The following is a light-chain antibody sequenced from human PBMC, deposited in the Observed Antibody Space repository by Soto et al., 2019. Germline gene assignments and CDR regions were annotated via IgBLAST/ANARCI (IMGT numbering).Light chain of an antibody. CDR3: QQSNSYPRT. Sequence: AIQMAQSTSYRCGACGDRGISSCRASQAIRNDLGWYQQKPGKAPKLLIYTASTLQSGVPSRFSGSGSGADGTLTLRSLKQEDAATYACQQSNSYPRTCGQGTKVDIK. CDR2: TAS. J-gene: IGKJ1*01. CDR1: QAIRND. V-gene: IGKV1-6*01.